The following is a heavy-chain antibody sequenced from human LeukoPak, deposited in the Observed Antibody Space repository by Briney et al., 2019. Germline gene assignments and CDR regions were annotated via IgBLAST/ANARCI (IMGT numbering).Heavy chain of an antibody. D-gene: IGHD3-16*02. Sequence: SETLSLTCAVYGGSFSGYYWSWIRQPPGKGLEWIGEINHSGSTNYNPSLKSRVTISVDTSKNQFSLKLSSVTAADTAVYYCARGRPVRGSYRNYWYFDLWGRGTLVTVSS. CDR1: GGSFSGYY. CDR2: INHSGST. V-gene: IGHV4-34*01. J-gene: IGHJ2*01. CDR3: ARGRPVRGSYRNYWYFDL.